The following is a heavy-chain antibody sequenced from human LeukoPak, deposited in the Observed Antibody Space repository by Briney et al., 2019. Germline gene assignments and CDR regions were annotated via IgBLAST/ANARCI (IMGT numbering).Heavy chain of an antibody. CDR2: IKQDGSEK. CDR3: ARETYSSGWYYVDY. V-gene: IGHV3-7*01. Sequence: GGSLRLSCAASGFTFSSYWMSWVRQAPGKGLEWVANIKQDGSEKYYVDSVKGRFTISRDNAKNSLYLQMSSLRAEDTAVYYCARETYSSGWYYVDYWGQGTLVTVSS. D-gene: IGHD6-19*01. CDR1: GFTFSSYW. J-gene: IGHJ4*02.